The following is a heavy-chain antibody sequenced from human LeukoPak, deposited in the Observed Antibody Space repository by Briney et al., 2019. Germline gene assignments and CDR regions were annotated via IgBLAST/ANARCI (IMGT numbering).Heavy chain of an antibody. CDR1: GYTFTSYY. D-gene: IGHD3-9*01. CDR2: INPSGGST. CDR3: ARSSRFLTGAY. Sequence: ASVKVSCKASGYTFTSYYMHWVRQAPGQGLEWMGIINPSGGSTSYAQKFQGRVTMTRDASTSTVYMELSSLRSEDTAVYYCARSSRFLTGAYWGQGTLVTVSS. J-gene: IGHJ4*02. V-gene: IGHV1-46*01.